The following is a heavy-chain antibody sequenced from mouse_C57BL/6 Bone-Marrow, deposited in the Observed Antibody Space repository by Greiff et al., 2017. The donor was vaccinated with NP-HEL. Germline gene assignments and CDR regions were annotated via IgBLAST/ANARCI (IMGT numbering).Heavy chain of an antibody. CDR1: DSEVFPIAY. D-gene: IGHD2-5*01. CDR2: ILPSIGRT. V-gene: IGHV15-2*01. J-gene: IGHJ1*03. CDR3: ARQNSNYVYFDV. Sequence: VQLQQSGSELRSPGSSVKLSCKDFDSEVFPIAYMSWVRQKPGHGFEWIGGILPSIGRTIYGEKFEDKATLDADTLSNTAYLELNSLTSEDSAIYYCARQNSNYVYFDVWGTGTTVTVSS.